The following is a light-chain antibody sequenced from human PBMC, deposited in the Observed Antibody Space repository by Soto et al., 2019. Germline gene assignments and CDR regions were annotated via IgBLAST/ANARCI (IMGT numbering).Light chain of an antibody. Sequence: EIVLTQSPGTLSLSPGERATLSCRASQSVSSFYLAWYQQRAGQAPRLLISGASTRTTGIPDRFSGSGSGTDFTLTISRLEPGDFAVYYCQQYGSWPRTFGQGTKVEIK. V-gene: IGKV3-20*01. J-gene: IGKJ1*01. CDR2: GAS. CDR3: QQYGSWPRT. CDR1: QSVSSFY.